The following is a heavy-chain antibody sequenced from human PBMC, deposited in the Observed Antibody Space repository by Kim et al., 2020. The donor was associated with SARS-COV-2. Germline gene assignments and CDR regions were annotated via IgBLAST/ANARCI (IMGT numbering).Heavy chain of an antibody. D-gene: IGHD3-10*01. J-gene: IGHJ6*02. V-gene: IGHV6-1*01. Sequence: EYALTVKRRITINADKSENSISLQMNSVTPKDTAIYYCARGLLRGKYVLDVWGQGTTVTVSS. CDR3: ARGLLRGKYVLDV.